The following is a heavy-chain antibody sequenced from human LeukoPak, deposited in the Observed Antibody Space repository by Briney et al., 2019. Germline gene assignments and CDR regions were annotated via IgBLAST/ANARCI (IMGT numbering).Heavy chain of an antibody. V-gene: IGHV3-21*01. J-gene: IGHJ4*02. D-gene: IGHD3-22*01. CDR3: ARDNYYDGQYLTYYFDY. CDR1: GFSFSSYT. CDR2: ISSGSNYI. Sequence: GGSLILSCAASGFSFSSYTMNWVRQAPGKGLEWVSSISSGSNYIYYADSLKGRFTISRDNAKNSLYLQMNSLRAEDTAVYYCARDNYYDGQYLTYYFDYWGQGTLVTVFS.